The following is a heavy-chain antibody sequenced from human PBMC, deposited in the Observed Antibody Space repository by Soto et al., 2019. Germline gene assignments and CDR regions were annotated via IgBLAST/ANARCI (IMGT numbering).Heavy chain of an antibody. J-gene: IGHJ6*02. CDR2: IHPSGST. D-gene: IGHD1-1*01. Sequence: QVQLQQWGAGLLKPSETLSLTCAVSGGSLSDYYWPWIRQSPGKGLEWIGEIHPSGSTNYNPSLRRRVTISVYTSKNQFSLKLTSLIAADTAVYYRARGRDEYKAGNVWGHGTAVTVSS. CDR3: ARGRDEYKAGNV. V-gene: IGHV4-34*01. CDR1: GGSLSDYY.